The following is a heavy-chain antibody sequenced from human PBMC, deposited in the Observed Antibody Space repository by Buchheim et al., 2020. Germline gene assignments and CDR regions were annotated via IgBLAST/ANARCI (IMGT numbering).Heavy chain of an antibody. D-gene: IGHD1-1*01. CDR2: IYYSGSP. J-gene: IGHJ4*02. CDR3: ARGYWNDVIFFDY. V-gene: IGHV4-31*03. Sequence: QVQLQESGPGLVKPSQTLSLTCTVSGGSISSGGYYWSWIRQHPGKGLEWIWYIYYSGSPHCNPYLKIRDTISVDTSKNPFSLKLSSVTDADTAVYYCARGYWNDVIFFDYWGQGTL. CDR1: GGSISSGGYY.